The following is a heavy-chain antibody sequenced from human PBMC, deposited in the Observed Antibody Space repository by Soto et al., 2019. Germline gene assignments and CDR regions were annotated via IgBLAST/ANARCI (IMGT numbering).Heavy chain of an antibody. Sequence: GASVKVSCKASGYTFTSYGISWVRQAPGQGLEWMGWISAYNGNTNYAQKLQGRVTMTTDTSTSTAYMELRSLRSDDTAVYYCARAIPHYDFWSGYYGQDYWGQGTLVTVSS. CDR3: ARAIPHYDFWSGYYGQDY. J-gene: IGHJ4*02. V-gene: IGHV1-18*01. CDR1: GYTFTSYG. D-gene: IGHD3-3*01. CDR2: ISAYNGNT.